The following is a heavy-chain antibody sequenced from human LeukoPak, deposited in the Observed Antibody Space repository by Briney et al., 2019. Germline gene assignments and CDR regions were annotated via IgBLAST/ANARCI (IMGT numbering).Heavy chain of an antibody. V-gene: IGHV4-34*01. J-gene: IGHJ3*02. CDR1: GGSFSGYY. CDR2: INHSGST. D-gene: IGHD3-22*01. Sequence: SETLSLTCAVYGGSFSGYYWSWIRQPPGKGLEWIGEINHSGSTNYNPSLKSRVTISVDTSKNQFSLKLSSVTAADTAVYYCARNTYYYDSSGYAFDIWGQGTMVTVSS. CDR3: ARNTYYYDSSGYAFDI.